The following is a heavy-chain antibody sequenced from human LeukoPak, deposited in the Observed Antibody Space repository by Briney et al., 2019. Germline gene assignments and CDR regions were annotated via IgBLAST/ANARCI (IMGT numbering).Heavy chain of an antibody. CDR1: GFTFSSYA. CDR3: ARDVRYYDFWSGYYTGNPFDY. V-gene: IGHV3-30-3*01. Sequence: GRSLRLSCAASGFTFSSYAMHWVRQAPGKGLKWVAVISYDGSNKYYADSVKGRFTISRDNSKNTLYLQMNSLRAEDTAVYYCARDVRYYDFWSGYYTGNPFDYWGQGTLVTVSS. CDR2: ISYDGSNK. J-gene: IGHJ4*02. D-gene: IGHD3-3*01.